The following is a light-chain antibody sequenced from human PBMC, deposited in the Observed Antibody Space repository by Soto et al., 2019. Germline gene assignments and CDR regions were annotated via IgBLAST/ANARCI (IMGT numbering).Light chain of an antibody. CDR1: QSVSSNN. V-gene: IGKV3-20*01. CDR3: QQYGNSPRT. Sequence: EIVLTQSPGTLSLSPGERATLSCRASQSVSSNNLAWYQQKPGQAPRLVIYGASSRATGIPDRFSGSGSGTDFTLTISRLEPEDFAVDYCQQYGNSPRTFGQGTKVEIK. CDR2: GAS. J-gene: IGKJ1*01.